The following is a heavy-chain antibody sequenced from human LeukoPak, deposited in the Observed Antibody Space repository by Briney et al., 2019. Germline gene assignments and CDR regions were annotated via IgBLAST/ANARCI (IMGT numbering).Heavy chain of an antibody. CDR1: GGSINSNY. CDR2: IYYSGST. J-gene: IGHJ4*02. D-gene: IGHD6-13*01. CDR3: ARRYSSSWFFDY. V-gene: IGHV4-59*08. Sequence: SETLSLTCTVSGGSINSNYWSWIRQPPGKGLEWIGYIYYSGSTNYNPSLKSRGTISVDTSKNQFSLKLSSVPAADTAVYFCARRYSSSWFFDYWGQGNMVTVSS.